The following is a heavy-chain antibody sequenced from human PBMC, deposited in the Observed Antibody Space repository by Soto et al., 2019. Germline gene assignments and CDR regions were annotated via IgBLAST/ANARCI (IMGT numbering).Heavy chain of an antibody. CDR2: ISAHNGNT. CDR1: GYTFTSYG. V-gene: IGHV1-18*01. J-gene: IGHJ4*02. CDR3: AGGRDGDY. Sequence: QVHLVQSGAEVKKPGASVKVSCKASGYTFTSYGITWVRQAPGQGLEWMGWISAHNGNTDYAQKLQGRVIVTRDTATSTAYMELRGLRCDDTAVYDWAGGRDGDYWGQGALVTVSS. D-gene: IGHD6-6*01.